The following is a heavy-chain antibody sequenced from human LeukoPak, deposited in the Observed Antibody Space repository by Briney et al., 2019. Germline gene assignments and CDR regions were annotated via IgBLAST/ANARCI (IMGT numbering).Heavy chain of an antibody. Sequence: PSEALSLTCAVSGYFISSGYYWGWIRQPPGKGLEWIGSIYHSGSTYYNPSLKSRVTISVDTSKNQFSLKLSSVTAADTAVYYCARHYYDFWSGYLHYFDYWGQGTLVTVSS. D-gene: IGHD3-3*01. V-gene: IGHV4-38-2*01. J-gene: IGHJ4*02. CDR2: IYHSGST. CDR3: ARHYYDFWSGYLHYFDY. CDR1: GYFISSGYY.